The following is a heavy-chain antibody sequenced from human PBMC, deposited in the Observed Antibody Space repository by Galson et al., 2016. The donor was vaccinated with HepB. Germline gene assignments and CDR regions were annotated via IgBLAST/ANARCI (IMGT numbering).Heavy chain of an antibody. Sequence: TLSLTCGVHGGSFNAYYWSWIRQPPGKGLEWIGEVNHSGYTRYNPSLKSRVTISVDTSKNQFSLNLTSMTAADTAVYYCAGVVVAATNWFDPWGQGTLVTVSS. CDR1: GGSFNAYY. J-gene: IGHJ5*02. D-gene: IGHD2-15*01. CDR3: AGVVVAATNWFDP. V-gene: IGHV4-34*01. CDR2: VNHSGYT.